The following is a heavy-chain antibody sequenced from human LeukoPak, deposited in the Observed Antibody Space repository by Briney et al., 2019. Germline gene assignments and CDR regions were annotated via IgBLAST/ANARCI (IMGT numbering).Heavy chain of an antibody. J-gene: IGHJ4*02. CDR2: ISSSSSAI. D-gene: IGHD5-12*01. Sequence: GGSLRLSCAASGFTFSRYSMNWVRQAPGKGLEWISYISSSSSAIYYADSVRGRFTISRDNAKNSLYLQMNSLRDEDTAVYYCGTNSADDSVWGQGTLVTVSS. V-gene: IGHV3-48*02. CDR3: GTNSADDSV. CDR1: GFTFSRYS.